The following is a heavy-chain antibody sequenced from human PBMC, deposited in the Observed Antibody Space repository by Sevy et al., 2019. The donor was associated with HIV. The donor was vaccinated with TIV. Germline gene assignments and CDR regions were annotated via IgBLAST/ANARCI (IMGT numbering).Heavy chain of an antibody. J-gene: IGHJ4*02. Sequence: LGGSLRLSCAASGFTFSDYYMSWVRQAPGKGLEWVSYISSSGNSIYYADSVKGRFTVSRDNAKNSLYLQMNSLRGEDTAVYYCARAGGDWDIDYWGQGTLVTVSS. CDR2: ISSSGNSI. V-gene: IGHV3-11*01. CDR1: GFTFSDYY. CDR3: ARAGGDWDIDY. D-gene: IGHD2-21*02.